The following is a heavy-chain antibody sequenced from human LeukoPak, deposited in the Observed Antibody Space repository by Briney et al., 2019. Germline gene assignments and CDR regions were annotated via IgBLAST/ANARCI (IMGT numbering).Heavy chain of an antibody. CDR1: GFTFSSYS. D-gene: IGHD6-13*01. CDR2: ISSSSSTI. CDR3: ARDRSSSWYQLGPPDAFDI. V-gene: IGHV3-48*04. J-gene: IGHJ3*02. Sequence: GGSPRLSCAASGFTFSSYSMNWVRQAPGKGLEWVSYISSSSSTIYYADSVKGRFTISRDNAKNSLYLQMNSLRAEDTAVYYCARDRSSSWYQLGPPDAFDIWGQGTMVTVSS.